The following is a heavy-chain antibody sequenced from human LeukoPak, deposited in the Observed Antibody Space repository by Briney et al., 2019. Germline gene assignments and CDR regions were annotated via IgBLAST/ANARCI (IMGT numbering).Heavy chain of an antibody. V-gene: IGHV3-30*02. CDR1: GFSFGFNTYG. CDR3: ANGGPWVPGVSPSYFYYYGMDV. D-gene: IGHD3-10*01. J-gene: IGHJ6*02. CDR2: ISDDVAHT. Sequence: GESLKISCVASGFSFGFNTYGMQWVRQTPGKGLEWVAFISDDVAHTYYAASVKGRFTVSRDNSKNTMYLEMKSLRAEDTAVYYCANGGPWVPGVSPSYFYYYGMDVWGQGTTVTVSS.